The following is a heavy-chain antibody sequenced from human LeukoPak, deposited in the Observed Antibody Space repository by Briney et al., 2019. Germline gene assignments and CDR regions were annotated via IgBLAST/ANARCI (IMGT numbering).Heavy chain of an antibody. D-gene: IGHD2-15*01. CDR2: ISGSGGST. J-gene: IGHJ4*02. CDR1: GFTFSSYG. Sequence: GGSLRLSCAASGFTFSSYGMSWVRQAPGKGLEWVSSISGSGGSTYYADSVKGRFTISRDNSKNTLYLQMNSLRAEDTAVYYCVKDGDDIVVVVAATFDYWGQGTLVTVSS. V-gene: IGHV3-23*01. CDR3: VKDGDDIVVVVAATFDY.